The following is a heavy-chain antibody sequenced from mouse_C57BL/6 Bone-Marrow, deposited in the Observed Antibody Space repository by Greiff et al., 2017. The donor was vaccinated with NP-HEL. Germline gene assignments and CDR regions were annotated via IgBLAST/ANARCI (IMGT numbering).Heavy chain of an antibody. CDR1: GYTFTSYW. D-gene: IGHD2-4*01. V-gene: IGHV1-64*01. J-gene: IGHJ4*01. CDR3: ARWGLRRNYYAMDY. Sequence: VQLQQSGAELVKPGASVKLSCKASGYTFTSYWMHWVKQRPGQGLEWIGMIHPNSGSTNYNEKFKSKATLTVDKSSSTAYMQLSSLTSEDSAVYYCARWGLRRNYYAMDYWGQGTSVTVSS. CDR2: IHPNSGST.